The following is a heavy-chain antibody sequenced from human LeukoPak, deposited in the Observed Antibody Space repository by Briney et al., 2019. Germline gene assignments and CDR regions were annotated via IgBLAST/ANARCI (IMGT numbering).Heavy chain of an antibody. V-gene: IGHV3-23*01. CDR3: ARESGSGWYYYYYGMDV. J-gene: IGHJ6*02. D-gene: IGHD6-19*01. CDR2: VSTNGDVT. Sequence: GGSLRLSCVASGLTFNSHSMSWVRQAPGMGLEWVSVVSTNGDVTFYADSVKGRFTISRDNSKNTLYLQMNSLRAEDTAVYYCARESGSGWYYYYYGMDVWGQGTTVTVSS. CDR1: GLTFNSHS.